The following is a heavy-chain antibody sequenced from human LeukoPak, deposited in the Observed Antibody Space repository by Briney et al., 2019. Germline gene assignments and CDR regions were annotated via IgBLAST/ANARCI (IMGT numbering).Heavy chain of an antibody. D-gene: IGHD1-14*01. J-gene: IGHJ4*02. CDR3: AKVGSPGD. CDR2: IRYDGSNK. V-gene: IGHV3-30*02. CDR1: GFTFINYA. Sequence: GRSLTLSCAVSGFTFINYAMHWVRQAPGKGLEWVAFIRYDGSNKYYADSVKGRFTISRDNSKNTLYLQMNSLRAEDTAVYYCAKVGSPGDWGQGTLVTVSS.